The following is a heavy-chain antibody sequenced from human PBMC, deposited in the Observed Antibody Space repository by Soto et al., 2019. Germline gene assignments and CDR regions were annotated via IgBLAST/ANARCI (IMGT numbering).Heavy chain of an antibody. CDR1: GFTFSSYA. V-gene: IGHV3-23*01. J-gene: IGHJ4*02. CDR3: AKVDQWLATDY. CDR2: VSGSGGNT. D-gene: IGHD6-19*01. Sequence: PGGSLRLSCAVSGFTFSSYAMSWVRQAPGKGLERVSAVSGSGGNTYYADSVKGRFTISRDNSKNTLYLQMNSLRAEDTAVYYCAKVDQWLATDYWGQGTLVTVSS.